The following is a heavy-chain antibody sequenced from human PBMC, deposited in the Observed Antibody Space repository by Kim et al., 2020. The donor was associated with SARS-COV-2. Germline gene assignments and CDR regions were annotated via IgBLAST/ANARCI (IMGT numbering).Heavy chain of an antibody. V-gene: IGHV3-33*01. Sequence: GGSLRLSCAASGFTFSSSGMHWVRQAPGKGLEWVAVIWYDGSNKYYADSVKGRFTISRDNSKNTLYLQMNSLRAEDTAVYYCARVGDYDVFFDYWGQGTLVTVSS. CDR2: IWYDGSNK. CDR3: ARVGDYDVFFDY. D-gene: IGHD4-17*01. J-gene: IGHJ4*02. CDR1: GFTFSSSG.